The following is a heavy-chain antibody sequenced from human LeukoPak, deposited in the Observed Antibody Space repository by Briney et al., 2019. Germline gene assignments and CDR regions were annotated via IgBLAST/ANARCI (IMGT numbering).Heavy chain of an antibody. CDR2: IYHSGST. CDR3: ARLHYYGSGSPDY. CDR1: GGSISSSYW. J-gene: IGHJ4*02. Sequence: PSGTLSLTCAVSGGSISSSYWWSWIRQPPGKGLEWIGEIYHSGSTNYNLSLRSRVTISVDKSKNQFSLKLNSVTAADTAVYYCARLHYYGSGSPDYWGQGTLVTVSS. D-gene: IGHD3-10*01. V-gene: IGHV4-4*02.